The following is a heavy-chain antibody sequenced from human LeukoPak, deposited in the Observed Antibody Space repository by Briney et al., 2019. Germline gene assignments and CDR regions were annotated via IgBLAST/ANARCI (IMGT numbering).Heavy chain of an antibody. CDR3: ARGISDNDY. Sequence: GGSLRLSCAASGFTFRGYWMTWVRQAPGKGLEGVANIKEDGSEKQYVDSVKGRFIISRGNAKNSLYLQLNSLRVDDTAVYYCARGISDNDYWGQGTLVTVSS. D-gene: IGHD1-1*01. J-gene: IGHJ4*02. CDR1: GFTFRGYW. CDR2: IKEDGSEK. V-gene: IGHV3-7*04.